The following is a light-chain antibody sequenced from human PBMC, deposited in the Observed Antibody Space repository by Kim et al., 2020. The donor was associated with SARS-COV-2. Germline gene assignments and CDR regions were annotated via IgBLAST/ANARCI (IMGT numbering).Light chain of an antibody. V-gene: IGLV1-40*01. CDR2: GNS. CDR1: SANIGAGYD. CDR3: QSYDSSLSGSGV. J-gene: IGLJ1*01. Sequence: VTISCTGSSANIGAGYDVHWYQQLPGTAPKLLIYGNSNRPSGVPDRFSGSKSGTSASLAITGLQAEDEADYYCQSYDSSLSGSGVFGTGTKVTVL.